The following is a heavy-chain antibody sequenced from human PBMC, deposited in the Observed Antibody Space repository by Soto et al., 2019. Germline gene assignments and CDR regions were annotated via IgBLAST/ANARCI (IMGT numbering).Heavy chain of an antibody. CDR1: GYTFTNSG. V-gene: IGHV1-18*01. CDR3: ARDQGITTFGVYSMYYYGMDV. CDR2: ISTDNGNT. D-gene: IGHD3-3*01. J-gene: IGHJ6*02. Sequence: QVQLVQSGAEVKKPGASVKVSCKASGYTFTNSGINWVRQAPGQGLEWMGWISTDNGNTNYAQHLQGRVSMTTDTSTSTASMDLRSLRSDDTAVYYCARDQGITTFGVYSMYYYGMDVWGQGTTVTVSS.